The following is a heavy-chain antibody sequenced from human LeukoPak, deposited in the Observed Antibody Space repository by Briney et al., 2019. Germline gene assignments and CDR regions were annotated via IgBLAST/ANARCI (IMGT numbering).Heavy chain of an antibody. CDR2: IYTSGST. J-gene: IGHJ3*02. Sequence: SETLSLTCTVSGGSISSYYWSWIRQPAGKGLEWIGRIYTSGSTNYNPSLKSRVTMSVDTSKNQLSLKLSSVTAADTAVYYCARGYCSSTSCYADAFDIWGQGTMVTVSS. CDR3: ARGYCSSTSCYADAFDI. D-gene: IGHD2-2*01. V-gene: IGHV4-4*07. CDR1: GGSISSYY.